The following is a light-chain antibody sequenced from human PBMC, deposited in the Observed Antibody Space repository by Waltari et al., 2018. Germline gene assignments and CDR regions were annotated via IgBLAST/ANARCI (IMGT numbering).Light chain of an antibody. V-gene: IGKV2-28*01. Sequence: DIVVTQSPLSLPVTPGEPASISCRSSQSLLHRHGNNYLDWYLQKPGQSPQLLIYLCSNRASGVPDRFSGSGSGTDFTLRISRVEAEDVGVYYCMQSLQTLWTFGPGTKVEIK. CDR2: LCS. CDR1: QSLLHRHGNNY. J-gene: IGKJ1*01. CDR3: MQSLQTLWT.